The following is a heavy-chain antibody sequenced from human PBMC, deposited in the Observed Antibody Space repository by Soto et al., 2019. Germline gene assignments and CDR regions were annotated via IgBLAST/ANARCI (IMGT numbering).Heavy chain of an antibody. Sequence: SETLSLTWNFSGFSIFTYYVNWIRQYPGKGLEWIGYISDGGSTNYNPSLKSRVTISVDTSKNQFSLKLSSVTAADTAVYYCARGVLTMVRGVHFDYWGQGNLVTV. CDR3: ARGVLTMVRGVHFDY. CDR2: ISDGGST. J-gene: IGHJ4*02. CDR1: GFSIFTYY. V-gene: IGHV4-59*12. D-gene: IGHD3-10*01.